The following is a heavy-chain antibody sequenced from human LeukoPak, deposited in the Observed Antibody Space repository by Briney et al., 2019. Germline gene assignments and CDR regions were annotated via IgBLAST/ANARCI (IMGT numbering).Heavy chain of an antibody. J-gene: IGHJ4*02. V-gene: IGHV4-34*01. D-gene: IGHD6-19*01. CDR2: INHSGST. CDR3: ARGRQWLVPSSAYFDY. Sequence: INHSGSTNYNPSLKSRVTISVDTSKNQFSLKLSSVTAADTAVYYCARGRQWLVPSSAYFDYWGQGTLVTVSS.